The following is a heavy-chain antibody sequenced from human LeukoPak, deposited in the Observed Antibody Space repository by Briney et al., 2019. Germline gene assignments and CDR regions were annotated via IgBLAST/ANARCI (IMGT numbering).Heavy chain of an antibody. CDR1: GYTFTGYY. Sequence: GASVKVSCKASGYTFTGYYMHWVRQAPGQGLEWMGWINPNSGGTNYAQKFQGRVIMTRDTSISTAYMELSRLRSDDTAVYYCARARVPAARWYYYYYMDVWGKGTTVTISS. J-gene: IGHJ6*03. CDR2: INPNSGGT. CDR3: ARARVPAARWYYYYYMDV. D-gene: IGHD2-2*01. V-gene: IGHV1-2*02.